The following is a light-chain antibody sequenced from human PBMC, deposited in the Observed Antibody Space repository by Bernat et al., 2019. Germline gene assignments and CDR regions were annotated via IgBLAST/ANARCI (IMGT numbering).Light chain of an antibody. CDR3: SSYPSSSTLV. V-gene: IGLV2-14*01. CDR2: EVS. Sequence: QSALTQPASVSGSPGQSITIPCTGTSSDGGGYNYVAWYQQHPGTAPNLMIYEVSNRPSGVSNRFSGSQSGNTASLTISGLQAEDEADYYCSSYPSSSTLVFGGGTKLTVL. J-gene: IGLJ2*01. CDR1: SSDGGGYNY.